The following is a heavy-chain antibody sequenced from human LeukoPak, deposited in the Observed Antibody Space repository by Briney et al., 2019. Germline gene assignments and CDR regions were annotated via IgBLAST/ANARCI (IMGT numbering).Heavy chain of an antibody. CDR1: GFTFSSYS. Sequence: GGSLRLSCAASGFTFSSYSMNWVRQAPGQGLEWVSSISSSSSYMYYADSVKGRFTISRDNAKNSLYLQLNSLRAEDTAVYYCARDQVQAGTYYNYYMDVWGKGATVTVSS. V-gene: IGHV3-21*01. CDR3: ARDQVQAGTYYNYYMDV. J-gene: IGHJ6*03. CDR2: ISSSSSYM. D-gene: IGHD3-10*01.